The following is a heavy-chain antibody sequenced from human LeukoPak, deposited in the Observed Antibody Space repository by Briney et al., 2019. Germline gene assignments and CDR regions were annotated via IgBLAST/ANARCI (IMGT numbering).Heavy chain of an antibody. Sequence: PSVKVSCKTSGYTFATYSINWVRQAPGQGLEWMGWISGYSGSTNYAQKLQGRVTMTTDTSTTTAYMELRSLKSDDTAVYYCARGHSSGRDYYFDTWGQGTLVTVSS. CDR1: GYTFATYS. D-gene: IGHD6-19*01. CDR2: ISGYSGST. J-gene: IGHJ4*02. V-gene: IGHV1-18*01. CDR3: ARGHSSGRDYYFDT.